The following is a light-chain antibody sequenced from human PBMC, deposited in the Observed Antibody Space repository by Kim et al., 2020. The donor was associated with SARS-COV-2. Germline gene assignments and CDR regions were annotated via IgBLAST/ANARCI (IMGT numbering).Light chain of an antibody. Sequence: DIQMTQSPSSLSASVGDRVTITCRASQSISSYLNWYQQKPGKAPKLLIYAASSLQSGVPSRFSGSGSGTDFTLTISSLQPEDVATYYCQQSYSTPWTCGQGTKVDIK. J-gene: IGKJ1*01. CDR1: QSISSY. CDR3: QQSYSTPWT. V-gene: IGKV1-39*01. CDR2: AAS.